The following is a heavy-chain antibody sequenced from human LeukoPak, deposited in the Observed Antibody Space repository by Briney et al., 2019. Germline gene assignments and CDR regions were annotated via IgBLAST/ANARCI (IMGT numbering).Heavy chain of an antibody. V-gene: IGHV4-30-2*01. D-gene: IGHD1-26*01. CDR1: GGSISSGGYY. J-gene: IGHJ5*02. CDR3: ARWVRIVGAAGRWFDP. Sequence: SETLSLTCTVSGGSISSGGYYWSWIRQPPGKGLEWIGYIYHSGSTYYNPSLKSRVTISVDRSKNQFSLKLSSVTAADTAVYYCARWVRIVGAAGRWFDPWGQGTLVTVSS. CDR2: IYHSGST.